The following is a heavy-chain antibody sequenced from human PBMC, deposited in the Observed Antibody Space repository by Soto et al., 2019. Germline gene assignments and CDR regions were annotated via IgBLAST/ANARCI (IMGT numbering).Heavy chain of an antibody. CDR3: ARVGWAGDYVWGSYRNYFDY. D-gene: IGHD3-16*02. CDR2: ISAYNGNT. V-gene: IGHV1-18*01. Sequence: ASVKVSCKATGYTFTSYGISWVRQAPGQGLEWMGWISAYNGNTNYAQKLQGRVTMTTDTSTSTAYMELRSLRSDDTAVYYCARVGWAGDYVWGSYRNYFDYWGQGTLVTVSS. CDR1: GYTFTSYG. J-gene: IGHJ4*02.